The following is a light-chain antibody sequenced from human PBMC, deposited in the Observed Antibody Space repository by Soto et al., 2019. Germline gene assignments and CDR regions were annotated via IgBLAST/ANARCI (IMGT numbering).Light chain of an antibody. CDR1: SSDVGTYNL. CDR3: CSSAGSSLYV. Sequence: QSVLTQPASVSGSPGQSIAISCTGTSSDVGTYNLVSWYQQHPGKAPKLMIYEGTKRPSGVSNRFSASKSANTASLTISGLQAEDEADYYCCSSAGSSLYVFGSGTKLTVL. CDR2: EGT. V-gene: IGLV2-23*01. J-gene: IGLJ1*01.